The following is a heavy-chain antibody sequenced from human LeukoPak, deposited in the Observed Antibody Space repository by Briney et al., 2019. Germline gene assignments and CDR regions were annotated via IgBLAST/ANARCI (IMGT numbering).Heavy chain of an antibody. Sequence: GGSLRLSCAASGFTISSYYMSWVRQAPGKGLEWVSVIYSGGSTYYADSVKGRFTISRDNSKNTLYLQMSSLRAEDTAVYYCPKNPPVIRPFAPWGKGTLVTVSS. CDR3: PKNPPVIRPFAP. D-gene: IGHD2-21*01. CDR1: GFTISSYY. V-gene: IGHV3-53*01. CDR2: IYSGGST. J-gene: IGHJ5*02.